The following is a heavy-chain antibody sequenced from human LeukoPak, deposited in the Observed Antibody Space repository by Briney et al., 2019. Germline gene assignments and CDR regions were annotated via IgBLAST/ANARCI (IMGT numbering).Heavy chain of an antibody. J-gene: IGHJ4*02. V-gene: IGHV3-7*01. CDR3: AREGRGYKVAKFDY. CDR1: GFTFSSYW. D-gene: IGHD3-22*01. Sequence: PGGSLRLSCAASGFTFSSYWMSWVRQAPGKGLEWVANIKQDGSEKYYVDSVEGRFTISRDNAKNSLYLQMNSLRAEDTAVYYCAREGRGYKVAKFDYWGQGTLVTVSS. CDR2: IKQDGSEK.